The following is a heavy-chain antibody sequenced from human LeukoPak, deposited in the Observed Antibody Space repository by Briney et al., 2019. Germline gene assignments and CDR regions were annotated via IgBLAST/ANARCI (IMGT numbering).Heavy chain of an antibody. V-gene: IGHV1-46*04. CDR2: LNPRSGGT. CDR3: ARVNYDFAGYKAQFFDH. J-gene: IGHJ4*02. D-gene: IGHD3/OR15-3a*01. Sequence: ASVRVSCKASGYTFIDYYLHWVRQAPGQGLEWMGILNPRSGGTTYAQNLQGRVTMTRDTSTSTMYMELNSLTFEDTAVYYCARVNYDFAGYKAQFFDHWGQGSMVTVSS. CDR1: GYTFIDYY.